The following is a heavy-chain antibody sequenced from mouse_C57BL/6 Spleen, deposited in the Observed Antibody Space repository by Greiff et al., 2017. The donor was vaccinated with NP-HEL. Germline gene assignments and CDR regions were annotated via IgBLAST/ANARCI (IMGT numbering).Heavy chain of an antibody. CDR2: IDSANGYT. V-gene: IGHV14-3*01. D-gene: IGHD1-1*01. J-gene: IGHJ2*01. CDR1: GFNIKNTY. Sequence: VQLQQSVAELVRPGASVKLSCTASGFNIKNTYMHWVKQRPEQGLEWIGRIDSANGYTKYAPQFQGKATITADTSSNTAYLQLSSLTSEDTAIYYCARAPTVVARNYFDYWGQGTTVTVSS. CDR3: ARAPTVVARNYFDY.